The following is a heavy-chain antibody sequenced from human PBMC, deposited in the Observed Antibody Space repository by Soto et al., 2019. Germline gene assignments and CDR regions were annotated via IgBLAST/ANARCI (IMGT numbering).Heavy chain of an antibody. CDR3: ATSPRFAFDF. CDR2: ISYSGAT. Sequence: QVQLQESGPGLVKPSETLSLICTVSGGSVSGDKNYWSWIRQSPGKGLEWIGYISYSGATNYNPSLMSRLTISVDRSKNQFALKLSSVIASDTALYYCATSPRFAFDFWGQGTTVIVSS. D-gene: IGHD3-16*01. V-gene: IGHV4-61*01. CDR1: GGSVSGDKNY. J-gene: IGHJ3*01.